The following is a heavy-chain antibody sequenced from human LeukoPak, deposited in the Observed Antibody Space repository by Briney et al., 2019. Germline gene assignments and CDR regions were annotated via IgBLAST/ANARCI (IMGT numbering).Heavy chain of an antibody. CDR2: IIPIFGTA. CDR1: GYTFTSYG. CDR3: AGDQVTGTTFWFDP. J-gene: IGHJ5*02. V-gene: IGHV1-69*05. D-gene: IGHD1-7*01. Sequence: SVKVSCKASGYTFTSYGISWVRQAPGQGLEWMGRIIPIFGTANYAQKFQGRVTITTDESTSTAYMELSSLRSEDTAVYYCAGDQVTGTTFWFDPWGQGALVTVSS.